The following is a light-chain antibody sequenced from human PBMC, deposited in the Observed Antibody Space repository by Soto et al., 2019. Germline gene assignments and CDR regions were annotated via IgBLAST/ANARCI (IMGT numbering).Light chain of an antibody. CDR3: QQYGSSLLT. CDR1: QSVNSNY. J-gene: IGKJ4*01. V-gene: IGKV3-20*01. Sequence: EIVLTQSPGTLSLSSGERATLSCRASQSVNSNYLAWYQQRLGQAPRLLIFGASSRATGIPGRFSGSGSGTDFTLTISRLEPEDFAVYYCQQYGSSLLTFGGGTKVDIK. CDR2: GAS.